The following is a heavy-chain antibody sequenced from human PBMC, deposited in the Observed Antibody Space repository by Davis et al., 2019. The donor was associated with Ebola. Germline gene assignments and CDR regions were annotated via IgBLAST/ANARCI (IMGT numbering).Heavy chain of an antibody. CDR1: GYTFTGYY. Sequence: ASVKVSCKASGYTFTGYYMHWVRQAPGQGLEWMGWINPNSGGTNYAQKFQGRVTMTRDTSISTAYMELSRLRSDDTAVYYCARQYYYDSSGYKYPFSGMDVWGQGTTVTVSS. J-gene: IGHJ6*02. D-gene: IGHD3-22*01. CDR3: ARQYYYDSSGYKYPFSGMDV. V-gene: IGHV1-2*02. CDR2: INPNSGGT.